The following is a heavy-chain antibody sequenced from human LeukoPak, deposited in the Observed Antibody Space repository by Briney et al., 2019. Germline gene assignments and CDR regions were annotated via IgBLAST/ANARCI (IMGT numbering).Heavy chain of an antibody. CDR2: ISGSGGST. CDR3: AKSVESAVTTNPYFDF. D-gene: IGHD4-17*01. V-gene: IGHV3-23*01. Sequence: GGSLRLSCEASGFTFSDYAMSWVRQALGKGLKWVSVISGSGGSTYNADSVKGRFTISRDNSKNILYLQMDSLRAEDTAVYYCAKSVESAVTTNPYFDFWGQGALVTVSS. CDR1: GFTFSDYA. J-gene: IGHJ4*02.